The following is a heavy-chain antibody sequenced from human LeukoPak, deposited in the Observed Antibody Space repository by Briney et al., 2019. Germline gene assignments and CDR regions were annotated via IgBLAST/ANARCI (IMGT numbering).Heavy chain of an antibody. J-gene: IGHJ3*02. V-gene: IGHV4-59*11. CDR3: ARDGPYSGSFDDAFDI. D-gene: IGHD1-26*01. CDR1: GGSISSHY. Sequence: SETLSLTCTVSGGSISSHYWSWIRQPPGKGLEWIGYTYYSGSTNYNPSLKSRVTISVDTSKNQFSLKLSSVTAADTAVYYYARDGPYSGSFDDAFDIWGQGTMVTVSS. CDR2: TYYSGST.